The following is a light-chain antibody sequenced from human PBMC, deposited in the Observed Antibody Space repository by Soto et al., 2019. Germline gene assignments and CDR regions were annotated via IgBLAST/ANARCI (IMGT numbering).Light chain of an antibody. J-gene: IGKJ1*01. CDR2: GAA. CDR3: QQYGTSLPWT. CDR1: QSVSSSY. V-gene: IGKV3-20*01. Sequence: EIVLTQSPGTLSLSPGERATLSCRASQSVSSSYIAWYQQKPGQAPRLLIYGAASRATGTPDRFSGSGSGTDFILTISRLEPEDFAVYYCQQYGTSLPWTFGQGTKVEIK.